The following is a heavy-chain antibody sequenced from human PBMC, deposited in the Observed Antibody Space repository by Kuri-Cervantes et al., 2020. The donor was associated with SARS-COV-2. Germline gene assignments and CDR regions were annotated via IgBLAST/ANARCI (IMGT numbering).Heavy chain of an antibody. CDR3: ARGITIFGVVMDLGWFDP. D-gene: IGHD3-3*01. CDR1: GGSISSGGYY. V-gene: IGHV4-30-2*01. Sequence: SETLSLTCTVSGGSISSGGYYWSWIRQPPGKGLEWIGYIYHSGSTYYNPSLKSRVTISVDRSKNQFSLKLSSVTAADTAVYYCARGITIFGVVMDLGWFDPWGQGTLVTVSS. CDR2: IYHSGST. J-gene: IGHJ5*02.